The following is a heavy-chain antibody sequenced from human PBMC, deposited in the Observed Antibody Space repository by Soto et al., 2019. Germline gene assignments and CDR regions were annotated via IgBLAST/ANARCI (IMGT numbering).Heavy chain of an antibody. CDR2: THYRGRP. J-gene: IGHJ5*02. V-gene: IGHV4-59*12. CDR1: NGSISRFY. D-gene: IGHD1-1*01. CDR3: VRVWVGNGNHLDP. Sequence: SWTLSLPCRVSNGSISRFYWTWIRHPPGRYLGWIGYTHYRGRPDYNPSLTRQATMSVDTSKNQFPLNLKSITAADTAVYYGVRVWVGNGNHLDPCGRGTLVTVGS.